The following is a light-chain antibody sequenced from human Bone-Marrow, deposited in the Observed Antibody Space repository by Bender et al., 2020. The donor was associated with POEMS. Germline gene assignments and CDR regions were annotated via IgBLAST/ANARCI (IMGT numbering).Light chain of an antibody. CDR1: SGDVGHYNL. J-gene: IGLJ2*01. CDR3: CSDVDGDALI. Sequence: QSALTQPASASGSPGQSITMSCTGTSGDVGHYNLVSWYQQHPGKAPKLIIYEGKERAARMSNRFSGSKSGNTTSLTIAGLEAEDEADYCCCSDVDGDALIFGGGTRLTVL. CDR2: EGK. V-gene: IGLV2-23*01.